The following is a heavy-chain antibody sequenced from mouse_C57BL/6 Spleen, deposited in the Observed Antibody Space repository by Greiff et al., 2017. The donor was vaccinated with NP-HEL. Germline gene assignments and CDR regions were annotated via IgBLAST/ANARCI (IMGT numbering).Heavy chain of an antibody. V-gene: IGHV5-17*01. CDR1: GFTFSDYG. CDR3: AKNYYYGSWAMDY. D-gene: IGHD1-1*01. CDR2: ISSGSSTI. J-gene: IGHJ4*01. Sequence: EVKLMESGGGLVKPGGSLKLSCAASGFTFSDYGMHWVRQAPEKGLEWVAYISSGSSTIYYADTVKGRFTISRDNAKNTLFLQMTRLRSEDTAMYYCAKNYYYGSWAMDYWGQGTSVTVSS.